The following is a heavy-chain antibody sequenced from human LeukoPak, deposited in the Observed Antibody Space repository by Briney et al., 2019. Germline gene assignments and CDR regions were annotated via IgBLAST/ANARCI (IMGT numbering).Heavy chain of an antibody. D-gene: IGHD3-22*01. CDR3: ATDRYYYDSSGYYGNWFDP. J-gene: IGHJ5*02. CDR2: IYHSGST. CDR1: GYSISSGYY. V-gene: IGHV4-38-2*02. Sequence: PSETLSLTCTVSGYSISSGYYWGWIRQPPGKGLEWIGSIYHSGSTYYNPSLKSRVTISVDTSKNQFSLKLSSVTAADTAVYYCATDRYYYDSSGYYGNWFDPWGQGTLVTVSS.